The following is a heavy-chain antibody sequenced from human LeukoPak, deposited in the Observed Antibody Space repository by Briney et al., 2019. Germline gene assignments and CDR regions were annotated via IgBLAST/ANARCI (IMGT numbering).Heavy chain of an antibody. CDR2: INRGGST. CDR3: ATWHSSGYYFDY. D-gene: IGHD3-22*01. CDR1: GGSFSAYY. V-gene: IGHV4-34*01. J-gene: IGHJ4*02. Sequence: SEALSLTCAVYGGSFSAYYWSWIRQPPGKGLEWIGEINRGGSTNYSPSLKSRVTISVDMSKNHFSLKLSSVTAADTAVYYCATWHSSGYYFDYWGQGTLVTVSS.